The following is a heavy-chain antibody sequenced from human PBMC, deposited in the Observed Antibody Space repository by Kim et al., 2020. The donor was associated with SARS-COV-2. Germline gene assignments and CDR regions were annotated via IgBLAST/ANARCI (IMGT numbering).Heavy chain of an antibody. D-gene: IGHD3-3*01. CDR3: AKNRNGVATCPDN. CDR2: VSGTGGNT. J-gene: IGHJ4*02. V-gene: IGHV3-23*01. CDR1: GWPFSSYA. Sequence: GGSLRLSCAASGWPFSSYAMSWVRQAPGKGLEWVSAVSGTGGNTYYADSVRGRFTISGDNSKNMLFLHMNSLRAEDTAVYYCAKNRNGVATCPDNLGQGTLVTVSS.